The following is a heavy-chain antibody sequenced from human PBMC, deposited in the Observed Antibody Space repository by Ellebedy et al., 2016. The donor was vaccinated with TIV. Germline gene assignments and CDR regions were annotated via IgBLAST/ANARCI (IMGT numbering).Heavy chain of an antibody. CDR1: GGSVSSTRYY. CDR2: GYYSGSP. Sequence: MPGGSLRLSCSVSGGSVSSTRYYWAWIRQPPGKGLEYIGSGYYSGSPYYNPSFKSRVTLSADTSKNQFSLNLSSVTAADTAVYYCARDPALPRGRFDTWGQGTLVTVSS. J-gene: IGHJ5*02. V-gene: IGHV4-39*02. CDR3: ARDPALPRGRFDT.